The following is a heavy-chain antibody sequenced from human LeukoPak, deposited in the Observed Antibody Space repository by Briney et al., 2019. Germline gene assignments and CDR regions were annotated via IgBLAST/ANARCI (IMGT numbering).Heavy chain of an antibody. CDR1: GGSISTGTYY. Sequence: SETLSLTCTVSGGSISTGTYYWGWIRQPPGKGLEWIGSIYNSGSTYYNPSLKSRVTISVDTSKNQFSLKLSSVTAADTAVYYCARDRKYYYHMDVWGKGTTVTVSS. J-gene: IGHJ6*04. CDR3: ARDRKYYYHMDV. CDR2: IYNSGST. D-gene: IGHD1-14*01. V-gene: IGHV4-39*07.